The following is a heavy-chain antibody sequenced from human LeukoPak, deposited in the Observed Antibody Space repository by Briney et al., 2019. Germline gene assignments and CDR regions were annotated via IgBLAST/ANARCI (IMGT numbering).Heavy chain of an antibody. D-gene: IGHD3-3*01. CDR1: GFTFSSYW. Sequence: QAGGSLRLSCAASGFTFSSYWMHWVRQAPGKGLVWVSRINSDGSITSYANSVKGRFTISRDNAKNTLYLQMNSLRAEDTAVYYCARRYDFWSGYLNYYYYYYYMDVWGKGTTVTVSS. J-gene: IGHJ6*03. CDR3: ARRYDFWSGYLNYYYYYYYMDV. V-gene: IGHV3-74*01. CDR2: INSDGSIT.